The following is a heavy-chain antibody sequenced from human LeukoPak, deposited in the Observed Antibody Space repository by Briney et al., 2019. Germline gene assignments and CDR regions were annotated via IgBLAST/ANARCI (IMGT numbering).Heavy chain of an antibody. CDR1: SGSISSYY. CDR3: ARPTSYYDILTGYLSAFDI. D-gene: IGHD3-9*01. V-gene: IGHV4-4*07. J-gene: IGHJ3*02. Sequence: SETLSLTCTVSSGSISSYYWSWIRQPAGKGLEWIGRIYTSGSTNCDPSLKSRVTISVDTSKNQFSLRLSSVTAADTAVYYCARPTSYYDILTGYLSAFDIWGQGTMVTVSS. CDR2: IYTSGST.